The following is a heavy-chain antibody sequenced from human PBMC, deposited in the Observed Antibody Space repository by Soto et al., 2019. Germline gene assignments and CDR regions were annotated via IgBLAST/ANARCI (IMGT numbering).Heavy chain of an antibody. CDR3: ARDSNYGDYSA. CDR1: GGSISSGDYY. D-gene: IGHD4-17*01. V-gene: IGHV4-30-4*01. Sequence: SETLSLTCTVSGGSISSGDYYWSWIRQPPGKGLEWIGYIYYSGSTYYNPSLKSRVTISVDTSKNQFSLKLSSVSAADTAVYYCARDSNYGDYSAWGQGTLVTVSS. CDR2: IYYSGST. J-gene: IGHJ5*02.